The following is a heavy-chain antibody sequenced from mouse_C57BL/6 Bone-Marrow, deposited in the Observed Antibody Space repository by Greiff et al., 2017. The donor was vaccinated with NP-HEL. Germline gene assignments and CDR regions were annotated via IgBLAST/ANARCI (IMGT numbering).Heavy chain of an antibody. CDR3: ARYHYKDAMDY. V-gene: IGHV3-6*01. J-gene: IGHJ4*01. D-gene: IGHD2-12*01. Sequence: DVKLVESGPGLVKPSQSLSLTCSVTGYSITSGYYWNWIRQFPGNKLEWMGYISYDGSNNYNPSLKNRISITRDTSKNQFFLKLNSVTTEDTATYYCARYHYKDAMDYWGQGTSVTVSS. CDR2: ISYDGSN. CDR1: GYSITSGYY.